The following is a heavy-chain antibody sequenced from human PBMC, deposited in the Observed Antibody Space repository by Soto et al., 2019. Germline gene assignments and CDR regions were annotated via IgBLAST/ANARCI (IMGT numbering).Heavy chain of an antibody. CDR2: INSDGSST. V-gene: IGHV3-74*01. Sequence: EVQLVESGGGLVQPGGSLRLSCEASGFTFSSYWMHWVRQAPGNGLVWVSSINSDGSSTSYADSVKGRFTISRDNAKNTLYLKISSLRAEDTAVYYCPRVPSTETTGSYYWGQRTMVTVS. D-gene: IGHD4-17*01. CDR3: PRVPSTETTGSYY. CDR1: GFTFSSYW. J-gene: IGHJ4*02.